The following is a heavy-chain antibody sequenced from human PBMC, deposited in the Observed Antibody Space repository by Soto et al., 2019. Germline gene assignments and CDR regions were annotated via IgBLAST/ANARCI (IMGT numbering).Heavy chain of an antibody. J-gene: IGHJ4*02. CDR1: GFTFSSYG. D-gene: IGHD3-22*01. V-gene: IGHV3-30*18. CDR3: GKEWVYHSSGWSFDY. Sequence: QVQLVESGGGVVQPGRSLRLSCAASGFTFSSYGMHWVRQAPGKGLEWVAVISDDGSNKYYADSVKGRFTISRDNSKNTLYLQMNSLRAEDTAVYYCGKEWVYHSSGWSFDYWGQGTLVTVSS. CDR2: ISDDGSNK.